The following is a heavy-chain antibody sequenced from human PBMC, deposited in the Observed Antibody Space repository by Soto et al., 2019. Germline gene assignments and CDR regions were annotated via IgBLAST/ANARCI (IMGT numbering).Heavy chain of an antibody. CDR3: ARVLSSGYYFYFDY. Sequence: ASVKVSCKASGYTFTSYAMHWVRQAPGQRLEWMGWINAGNGNTKYSQKFQGRVTITRDTSASTAYMELSSLRSEDTAVYYCARVLSSGYYFYFDYWGQGTLVTGSS. CDR1: GYTFTSYA. CDR2: INAGNGNT. V-gene: IGHV1-3*01. D-gene: IGHD3-22*01. J-gene: IGHJ4*02.